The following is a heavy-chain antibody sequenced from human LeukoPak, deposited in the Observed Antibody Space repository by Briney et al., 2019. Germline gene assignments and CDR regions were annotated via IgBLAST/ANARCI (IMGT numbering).Heavy chain of an antibody. V-gene: IGHV1-69*04. J-gene: IGHJ6*03. CDR3: ASQDSNSDSSSAPTYYYYYMDV. CDR2: IIPILGIA. Sequence: GSSVKVSCKASGGTFSSYAISWVRQAPGQGLEWMGRIIPILGIANYAQKFQGRVTITADKSTSTAYMELSSLRSEDTAVYYCASQDSNSDSSSAPTYYYYYMDVWGKGTTVTVSS. CDR1: GGTFSSYA. D-gene: IGHD6-6*01.